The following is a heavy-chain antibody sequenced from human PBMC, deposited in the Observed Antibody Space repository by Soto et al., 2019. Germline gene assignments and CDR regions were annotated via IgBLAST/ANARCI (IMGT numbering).Heavy chain of an antibody. CDR2: ISAYNGNT. V-gene: IGHV1-18*01. D-gene: IGHD2-15*01. J-gene: IGHJ3*02. Sequence: ASVKVSCKASGYTFTSYGISWVRQAPGQGLEWMGWISAYNGNTNYAQKLQGRVTMTTDTSTSTAYMELRSLRSDDTAVYYCARDCSGGSCYSDPFDIWGQGTMVTVSS. CDR3: ARDCSGGSCYSDPFDI. CDR1: GYTFTSYG.